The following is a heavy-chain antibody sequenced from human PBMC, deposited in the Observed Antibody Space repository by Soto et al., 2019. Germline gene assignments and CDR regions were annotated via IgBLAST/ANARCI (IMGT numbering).Heavy chain of an antibody. J-gene: IGHJ4*02. CDR2: IYYSGST. CDR1: VGSISSSSYY. CDR3: ARHTPAISISDH. D-gene: IGHD2-15*01. V-gene: IGHV4-39*01. Sequence: QLQLQESGPGLVKPSETLSLTCTFSVGSISSSSYYWGWIRQPPGKGLEWIGSIYYSGSTYYNPFLTSRVTISVDTSKNQFSLKLSSVTAADTAVYYCARHTPAISISDHWGQGTLVTVSS.